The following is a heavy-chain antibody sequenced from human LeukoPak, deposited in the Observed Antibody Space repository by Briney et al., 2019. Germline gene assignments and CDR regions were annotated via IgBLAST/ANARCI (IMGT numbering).Heavy chain of an antibody. CDR2: IYYSGST. J-gene: IGHJ5*02. CDR1: GGSISSSSYY. D-gene: IGHD5-18*01. Sequence: SGTLSLTCTVSGGSISSSSYYWGWIRQPPGKGLEWIGSIYYSGSTYYNPSLKSRVTISVDTSKNQFSLKLSSVTAADTAVYYCARNPGYSYAWFDPWGQGTLVTVSS. V-gene: IGHV4-39*07. CDR3: ARNPGYSYAWFDP.